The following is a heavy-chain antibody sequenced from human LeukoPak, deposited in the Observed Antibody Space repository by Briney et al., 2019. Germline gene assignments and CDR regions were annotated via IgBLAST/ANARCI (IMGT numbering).Heavy chain of an antibody. CDR3: ARRLYSGSSMTAFDY. Sequence: GASVKVSCKASGYTFTGYYMHWVRQAPGQGLEWMGWINPNSGGTNYAQKFQGRVTMTRDTSISTAYMELSRLRASDTAMYYCARRLYSGSSMTAFDYWGQGTLVTVSS. D-gene: IGHD1-26*01. CDR1: GYTFTGYY. J-gene: IGHJ4*02. V-gene: IGHV1-2*02. CDR2: INPNSGGT.